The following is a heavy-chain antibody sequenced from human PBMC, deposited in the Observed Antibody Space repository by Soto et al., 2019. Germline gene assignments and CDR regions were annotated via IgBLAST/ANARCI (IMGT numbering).Heavy chain of an antibody. CDR3: ARGPYFDWLSTYHLS. V-gene: IGHV3-30-3*01. D-gene: IGHD3-9*01. J-gene: IGHJ5*02. CDR1: GFTFSSYA. Sequence: QVQLVESGGGVVQPGRSLRLSCAASGFTFSSYAMHWVRQAPGKGLEWVAVISYDGSNKYYADSVKGRFTISRDNSKNTLYLQMKSLRAEDTAVYYCARGPYFDWLSTYHLSWGQGTLVTVSS. CDR2: ISYDGSNK.